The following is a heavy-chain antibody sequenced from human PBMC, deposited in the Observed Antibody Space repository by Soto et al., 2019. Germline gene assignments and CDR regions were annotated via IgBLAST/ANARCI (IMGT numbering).Heavy chain of an antibody. V-gene: IGHV1-18*04. CDR1: GYTFTSYG. Sequence: ASVKVSCKASGYTFTSYGISWVRQAPGQGLEWMGWISAYNGNTNYAQKLQGRVTMTTDTSTSTAYMGLRSLRSDDTAVYYCAIADILDYHYAMDVWGQGTTVTVSS. J-gene: IGHJ6*02. CDR3: AIADILDYHYAMDV. D-gene: IGHD5-12*01. CDR2: ISAYNGNT.